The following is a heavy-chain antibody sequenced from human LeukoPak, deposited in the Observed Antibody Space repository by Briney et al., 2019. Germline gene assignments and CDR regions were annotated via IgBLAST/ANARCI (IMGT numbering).Heavy chain of an antibody. CDR1: GFTFSSNW. J-gene: IGHJ4*02. CDR3: ARGRLSSGWGLDY. Sequence: GGSLRLSCAASGFTFSSNWMHWVRQAPGKGLVWISRINTDGSITTYADSVKGRFTISRDNAKNTLYLQMNSLGAEDTAVYYCARGRLSSGWGLDYWGQGNLVTVSS. CDR2: INTDGSIT. D-gene: IGHD6-19*01. V-gene: IGHV3-74*01.